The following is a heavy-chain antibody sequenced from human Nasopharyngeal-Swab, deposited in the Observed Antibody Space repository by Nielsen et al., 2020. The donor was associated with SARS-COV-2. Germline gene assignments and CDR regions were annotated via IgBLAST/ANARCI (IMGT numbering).Heavy chain of an antibody. CDR2: ISGSSTTI. D-gene: IGHD1-26*01. CDR1: GFTFSAYY. Sequence: GGSLRLSCAASGFTFSAYYMSWIRQAPGKGLEWISYISGSSTTINYADSVQGRFTISRDNAKNSLYLQMNNLSAEDTAVYYCARLMELPNDAFDIWGQGTMVTASS. J-gene: IGHJ3*02. V-gene: IGHV3-11*01. CDR3: ARLMELPNDAFDI.